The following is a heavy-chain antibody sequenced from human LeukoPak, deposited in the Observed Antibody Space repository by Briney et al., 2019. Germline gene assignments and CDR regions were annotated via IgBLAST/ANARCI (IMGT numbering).Heavy chain of an antibody. CDR3: ARDMEQLVQGYFDY. CDR2: IKQDGSEK. D-gene: IGHD6-13*01. V-gene: IGHV3-7*01. J-gene: IGHJ4*02. CDR1: GFTFSSYW. Sequence: GGSLRLSCAGSGFTFSSYWMSWVRQAPGEGLEWVANIKQDGSEKHYVDSVKGRFTISRDNAKNSLYLQMNSLRVEDTAVYYCARDMEQLVQGYFDYWGQGTLVTVSS.